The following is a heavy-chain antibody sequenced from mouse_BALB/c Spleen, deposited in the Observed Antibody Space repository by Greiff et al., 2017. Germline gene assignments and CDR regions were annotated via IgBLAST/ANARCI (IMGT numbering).Heavy chain of an antibody. CDR3: ARKGYGGGYAMDY. CDR2: IWGDGST. V-gene: IGHV2-6-7*01. J-gene: IGHJ4*01. CDR1: GFSLTGYG. D-gene: IGHD2-14*01. Sequence: VMLVESGPGLVAPSQSLSITCTVSGFSLTGYGVNWVRQPPGKGLEWLGMIWGDGSTDYNSALKSRLSISKDNSKSQVFLKMNSLQANDTAIYYCARKGYGGGYAMDYWGQGTSVTVSS.